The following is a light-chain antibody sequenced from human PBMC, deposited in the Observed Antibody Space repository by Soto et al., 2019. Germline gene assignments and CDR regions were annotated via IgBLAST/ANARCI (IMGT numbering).Light chain of an antibody. V-gene: IGLV2-8*01. CDR1: SSDIGASNF. CDR3: SSFTGFSTV. CDR2: EVT. J-gene: IGLJ1*01. Sequence: QSALTQPPSAPGSPGQSVTISCTGTSSDIGASNFVSWYQQHPGKAPKLVIYEVTKRPSGVPDRFSGAKFGNTASLTVSGLQTDDEADYYCSSFTGFSTVFGSGTKLTVL.